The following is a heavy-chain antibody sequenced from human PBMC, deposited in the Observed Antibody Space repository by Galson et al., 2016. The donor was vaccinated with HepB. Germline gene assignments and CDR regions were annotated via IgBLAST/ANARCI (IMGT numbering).Heavy chain of an antibody. V-gene: IGHV1-3*01. CDR1: GYTFTNYS. Sequence: SVKVSCKASGYTFTNYSMHWVRQAPGQRLEWMGWINPGNGNTKYSQKFQGRVTITRDTSASTAYMQLSSLRSEDTAVYYCARDHYDYLWGEYGMDVWGQGTTVTLSS. CDR3: ARDHYDYLWGEYGMDV. CDR2: INPGNGNT. J-gene: IGHJ6*02. D-gene: IGHD3-16*01.